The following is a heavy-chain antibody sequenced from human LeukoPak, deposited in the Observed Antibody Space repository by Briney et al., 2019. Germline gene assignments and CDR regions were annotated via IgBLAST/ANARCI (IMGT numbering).Heavy chain of an antibody. CDR2: ISAYNGNT. CDR3: ARDPGLEMATTNPFDY. D-gene: IGHD5-24*01. J-gene: IGHJ4*02. Sequence: ASVKVSCKASGYTFTSYGISWVRQAPGQGLEWMGWISAYNGNTNYAQKLQGRVTMATDTSTSTAYMELKSLRSDDTAVYYCARDPGLEMATTNPFDYWGQGTLVTVSS. CDR1: GYTFTSYG. V-gene: IGHV1-18*01.